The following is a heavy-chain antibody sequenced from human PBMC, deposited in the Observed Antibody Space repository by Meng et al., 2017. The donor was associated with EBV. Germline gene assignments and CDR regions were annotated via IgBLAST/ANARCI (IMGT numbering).Heavy chain of an antibody. CDR3: VGTRTGTPDY. J-gene: IGHJ4*02. Sequence: QVPLKESGRVRGKHRVTLSLTCAVSGGSISSRNWWSWVRQPPGKGMEWIGEIYHSGSTNYNPSLKSRVTISVDKSKNQFSLKLSSVTAADTAVYYCVGTRTGTPDYWGQGTLVTVSS. D-gene: IGHD1-1*01. CDR1: GGSISSRNW. CDR2: IYHSGST. V-gene: IGHV4-4*02.